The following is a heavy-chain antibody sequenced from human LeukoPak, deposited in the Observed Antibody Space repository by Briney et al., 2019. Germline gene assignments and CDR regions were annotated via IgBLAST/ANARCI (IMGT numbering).Heavy chain of an antibody. D-gene: IGHD3-10*01. V-gene: IGHV3-23*01. CDR2: ISSRGDST. Sequence: GGSLILSCAASGFTFSIYAMSWVRQVPGRGLEWVSTISSRGDSTYVADSVKGRFTISGDNSKNSLYLQMNSVRVEDTAVYYCAKAPDYYGSGSPFDYWGQGTLVTVSS. CDR1: GFTFSIYA. J-gene: IGHJ4*02. CDR3: AKAPDYYGSGSPFDY.